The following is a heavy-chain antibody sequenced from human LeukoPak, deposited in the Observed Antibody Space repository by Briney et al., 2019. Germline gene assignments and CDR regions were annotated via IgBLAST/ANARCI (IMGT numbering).Heavy chain of an antibody. V-gene: IGHV1-2*06. CDR1: GYTFSSYY. CDR3: ARRVVPIYYYYYYGMDV. Sequence: ASVKVSCKASGYTFSSYYMHWVRQAPGQGLEWMGRINPNSGGTNYAQKFQGRVTMTRDTSISTAYMELSRLRSDDTAVYYCARRVVPIYYYYYYGMDVWGQGTTVTVSS. CDR2: INPNSGGT. D-gene: IGHD2-15*01. J-gene: IGHJ6*02.